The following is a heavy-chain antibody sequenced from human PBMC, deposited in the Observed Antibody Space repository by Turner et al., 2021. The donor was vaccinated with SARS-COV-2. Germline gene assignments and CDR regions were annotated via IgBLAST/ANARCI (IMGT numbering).Heavy chain of an antibody. CDR3: ARGSPGEDFYYYGMGV. Sequence: EEQLVESGGGLVKPGGSLRLSCSASEFTFGSYIMNWVRQAPGKGLEWVSSISSSSSDIDYADSVKGRFTISRDNAKDSLYLQMNSLRAEDTAVYYCARGSPGEDFYYYGMGVWGQGTTVTVSS. D-gene: IGHD1-1*01. CDR1: EFTFGSYI. V-gene: IGHV3-21*01. CDR2: ISSSSSDI. J-gene: IGHJ6*02.